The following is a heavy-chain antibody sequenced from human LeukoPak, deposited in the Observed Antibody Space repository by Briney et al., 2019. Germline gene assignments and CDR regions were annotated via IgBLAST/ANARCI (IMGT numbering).Heavy chain of an antibody. D-gene: IGHD3-10*01. CDR2: IKQDGSEK. J-gene: IGHJ4*02. CDR1: GFTFSSYW. Sequence: GGSLRLSCAASGFTFSSYWMSWVRQAPGKGLEWVANIKQDGSEKYYVDSVKGRFTISRDNAKNSLYLQMNSLRAEDTAVYYCAKDLWFGELLGADYWGQGTLVTVSS. V-gene: IGHV3-7*01. CDR3: AKDLWFGELLGADY.